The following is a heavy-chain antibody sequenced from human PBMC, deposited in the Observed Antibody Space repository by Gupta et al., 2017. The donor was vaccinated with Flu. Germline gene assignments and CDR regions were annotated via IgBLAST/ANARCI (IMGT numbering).Heavy chain of an antibody. V-gene: IGHV4-4*07. CDR1: GGPISSHY. CDR2: MSTSGNT. Sequence: QVQLQESGPGLVRPSETLSLTCTVSGGPISSHYWRWLRQSAGKGLEWIGRMSTSGNTDYAPSLKSRLTMSVDTSKNQFSLNLNSVTAADTAVYYCAREKNRYYYGLDVWGQGTTVTVSS. CDR3: AREKNRYYYGLDV. J-gene: IGHJ6*02.